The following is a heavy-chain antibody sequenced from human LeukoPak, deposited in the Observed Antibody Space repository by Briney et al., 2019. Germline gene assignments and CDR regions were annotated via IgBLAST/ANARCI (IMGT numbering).Heavy chain of an antibody. V-gene: IGHV4-34*01. J-gene: IGHJ4*02. CDR3: ARGRGRSGWRQGDY. D-gene: IGHD6-19*01. Sequence: SETLSLTCAVYAGSFSGYYWSWVRQPPGKGLEWIGEINHGGSTNYSPSLKSRVTISADTSKNHFSLRLSSVTAADTAVYYCARGRGRSGWRQGDYWGQGTLVTVPS. CDR1: AGSFSGYY. CDR2: INHGGST.